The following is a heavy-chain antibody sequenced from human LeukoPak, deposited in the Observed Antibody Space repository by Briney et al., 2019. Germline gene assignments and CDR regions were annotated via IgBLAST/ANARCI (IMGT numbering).Heavy chain of an antibody. CDR1: GFTFSSYA. Sequence: PGGSLRLSCAASGFTFSSYAMHWVRQAPGKGLEWVAVISYGGSNKYYADSVKGRFTISRDNSENTLYLQMNSLRAEDTAVYYCANAIAAAGFDYWGQGTLVTVSS. V-gene: IGHV3-30-3*01. CDR3: ANAIAAAGFDY. CDR2: ISYGGSNK. J-gene: IGHJ4*02. D-gene: IGHD6-13*01.